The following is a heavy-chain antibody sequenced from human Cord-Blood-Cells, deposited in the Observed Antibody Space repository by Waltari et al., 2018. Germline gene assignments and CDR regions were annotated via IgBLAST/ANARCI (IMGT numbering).Heavy chain of an antibody. D-gene: IGHD3-3*01. CDR3: ARDRFAYYDFWSGYYVSDY. J-gene: IGHJ4*02. Sequence: GQGLEWMGGIIPIFGTANYAQKFQGRVTITADESTSTAYMELSSLRSEDTAVYYCARDRFAYYDFWSGYYVSDYWGQGTLVTVSS. CDR2: IIPIFGTA. V-gene: IGHV1-69*01.